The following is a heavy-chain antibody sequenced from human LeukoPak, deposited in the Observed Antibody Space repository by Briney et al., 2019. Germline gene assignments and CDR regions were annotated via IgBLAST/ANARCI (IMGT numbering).Heavy chain of an antibody. CDR3: TRDRVVPVD. Sequence: GGSLRLSCAASGFTFSSYAMSWVRQAPGKGLEWVSTISGSGTITYQPDSVKGRFTISSDSSKNTLFLHMSSLRAEDTAVYYCTRDRVVPVDWGQGTLVAVSS. J-gene: IGHJ4*02. CDR1: GFTFSSYA. V-gene: IGHV3-23*01. D-gene: IGHD2-2*01. CDR2: ISGSGTIT.